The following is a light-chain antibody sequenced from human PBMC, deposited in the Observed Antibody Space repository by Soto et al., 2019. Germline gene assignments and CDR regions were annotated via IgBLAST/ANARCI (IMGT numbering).Light chain of an antibody. J-gene: IGKJ1*01. CDR3: QQYGSSPLT. Sequence: EIVLTQSPGTLSLSPGERATLSCKASQGVGSNYLAWYQQKPGQAPRPLIYGASSRATGIPDRFNGSGSGADFTLTISRLEPEDCAVYYCQQYGSSPLTFGQGTTVEIK. CDR1: QGVGSNY. CDR2: GAS. V-gene: IGKV3-20*01.